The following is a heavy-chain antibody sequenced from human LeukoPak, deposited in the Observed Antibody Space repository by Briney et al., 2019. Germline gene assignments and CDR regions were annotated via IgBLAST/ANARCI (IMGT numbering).Heavy chain of an antibody. D-gene: IGHD5-18*01. CDR1: GASTASHY. CDR3: VTIKRGSTYGYFDF. J-gene: IGHJ4*02. V-gene: IGHV4-59*11. Sequence: PSETLSLTCTVSGASTASHYWTWLRQPPGKELEWIAYMFDTVSTKSNPSLKSQLTLSVDTSKKQLSLRLSSVTAADTAVYYCVTIKRGSTYGYFDFWGQGIKVTVSS. CDR2: MFDTVST.